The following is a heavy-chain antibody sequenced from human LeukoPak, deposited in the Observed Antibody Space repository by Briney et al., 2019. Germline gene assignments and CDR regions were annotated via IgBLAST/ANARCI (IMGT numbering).Heavy chain of an antibody. J-gene: IGHJ4*02. CDR1: GFTFSSYG. D-gene: IGHD6-19*01. CDR3: AKDSTKIAVAGTWSDY. CDR2: IRYDGSNK. V-gene: IGHV3-30*02. Sequence: GGSLRLSCAASGFTFSSYGMHWVRQAPGKGLEWVAFIRYDGSNKYYADSVKGRFTISRDNSKNTLYLQMNSLRAEDTAVYYCAKDSTKIAVAGTWSDYWGQGTLVTVSS.